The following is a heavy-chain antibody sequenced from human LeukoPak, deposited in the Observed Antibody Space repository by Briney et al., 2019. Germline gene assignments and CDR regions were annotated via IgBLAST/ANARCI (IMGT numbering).Heavy chain of an antibody. Sequence: GRSLRLSCAASGFTFSSYAMIWVRQAPGKGLEWVSAISGSGGSTYYADSVKGRFTISRDNSKNTLYLQMNSLRAEDTAVYYCAKLIAAANPLDYWGQGTLVTVSS. J-gene: IGHJ4*02. D-gene: IGHD6-13*01. CDR3: AKLIAAANPLDY. CDR2: ISGSGGST. V-gene: IGHV3-23*01. CDR1: GFTFSSYA.